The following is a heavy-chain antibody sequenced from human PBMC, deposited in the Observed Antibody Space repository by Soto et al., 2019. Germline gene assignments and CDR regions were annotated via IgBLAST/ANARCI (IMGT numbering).Heavy chain of an antibody. Sequence: EVQLVESGGDLVQPGGSLRLSCAASGFTFSTYWMHWVRQVPGKEPEWVSRMSSDGSSTAYADSVRGRFIISRDNAKNTLYLQMNSLRVDDTAVYYCARGTVRDHDFGDHWGLGTLVAVSS. J-gene: IGHJ4*02. CDR3: ARGTVRDHDFGDH. D-gene: IGHD4-17*01. V-gene: IGHV3-74*01. CDR2: MSSDGSST. CDR1: GFTFSTYW.